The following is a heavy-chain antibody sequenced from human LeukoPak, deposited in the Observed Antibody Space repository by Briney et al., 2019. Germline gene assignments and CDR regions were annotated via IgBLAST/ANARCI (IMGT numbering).Heavy chain of an antibody. CDR3: ASRQQLRLDAFDI. CDR1: GGSISSYY. D-gene: IGHD6-13*01. V-gene: IGHV4-59*01. J-gene: IGHJ3*02. Sequence: PSETLSLTCTVSGGSISSYYWSWIRQPPGKGLEWIGDIFYSGSTNYNPSLKSRITISLDTSKNQFSLKVTSVTAADTAVYYCASRQQLRLDAFDIWGQGTMVTVSS. CDR2: IFYSGST.